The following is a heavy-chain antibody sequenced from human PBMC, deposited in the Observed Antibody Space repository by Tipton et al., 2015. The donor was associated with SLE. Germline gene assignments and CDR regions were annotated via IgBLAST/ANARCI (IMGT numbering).Heavy chain of an antibody. CDR3: ARLAVAGMWYYFDF. CDR1: GGSISSYY. CDR2: IYTSGST. Sequence: TLSLTCTVSGGSISSYYWSWIRQSPGKGLEWIGYIYTSGSTNYNPSLKSRVTISADTSKNQFSLKLSSVTAADTAVYYCARLAVAGMWYYFDFWGQGAPVTVPS. J-gene: IGHJ4*02. D-gene: IGHD6-19*01. V-gene: IGHV4-4*08.